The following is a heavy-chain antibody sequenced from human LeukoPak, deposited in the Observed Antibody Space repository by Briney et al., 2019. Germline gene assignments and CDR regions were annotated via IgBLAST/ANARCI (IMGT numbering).Heavy chain of an antibody. CDR1: GFTFSSYW. D-gene: IGHD6-19*01. V-gene: IGHV3-7*05. CDR2: MKQDGSEE. CDR3: ARGGSTGWYSFDY. Sequence: PGGSLRLSCAASGFTFSSYWMSWVRQVPGKGLEWVANMKQDGSEEYYVDSVKGRFTISRDNAKNSLYLRMNSLRAEDTALYYCARGGSTGWYSFDYWGQGTLVTVSS. J-gene: IGHJ4*02.